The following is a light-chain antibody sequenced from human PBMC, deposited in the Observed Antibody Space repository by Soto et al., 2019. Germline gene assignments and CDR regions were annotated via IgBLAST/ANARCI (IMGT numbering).Light chain of an antibody. V-gene: IGKV3-15*01. CDR3: QQYHTWPLT. CDR2: GAS. Sequence: DIVMTQSPATLSVAPGERVTFSCRASQGVSRKLAWYQHKPGQAPRLLISGASTGATGIPARFSGSGSGTEFTLTISSLQSDDCAIYYCQQYHTWPLTFGGGTKVEIK. J-gene: IGKJ4*01. CDR1: QGVSRK.